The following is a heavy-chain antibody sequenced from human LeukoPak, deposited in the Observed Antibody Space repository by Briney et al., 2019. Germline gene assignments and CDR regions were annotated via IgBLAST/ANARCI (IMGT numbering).Heavy chain of an antibody. V-gene: IGHV1-46*01. Sequence: ASVKVSCKASGYTFTSYYMHWVRQAPGQGLEWMGIINPSGGSTSYAQKFQGRVTMTRDTSTSTVYMELSSLRSEDTAVYYCARAGGYCSSTSCPDFDYWGQGTLVTVSS. J-gene: IGHJ4*02. D-gene: IGHD2-2*01. CDR3: ARAGGYCSSTSCPDFDY. CDR1: GYTFTSYY. CDR2: INPSGGST.